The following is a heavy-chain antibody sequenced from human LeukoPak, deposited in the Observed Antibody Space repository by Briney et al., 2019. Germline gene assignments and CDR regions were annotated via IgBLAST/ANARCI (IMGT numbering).Heavy chain of an antibody. CDR2: ISLADSDT. CDR1: GYNFATYW. D-gene: IGHD6-19*01. V-gene: IGHV5-51*01. J-gene: IGHJ4*02. CDR3: ARQAALAGPGIDY. Sequence: GESLQISCQVSGYNFATYWIGWVRQMPGKGLGWIGIISLADSDTRYSPSFQGQVTISADKSINTAYLQWSSLRASDTAIYYCARQAALAGPGIDYWGQGTLVTVSS.